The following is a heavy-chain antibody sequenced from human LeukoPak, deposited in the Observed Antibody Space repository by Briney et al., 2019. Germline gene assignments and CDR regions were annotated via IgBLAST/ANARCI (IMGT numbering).Heavy chain of an antibody. CDR3: ARAVISGYSYENWFDP. CDR2: MNPNSANT. J-gene: IGHJ5*02. V-gene: IGHV1-8*01. CDR1: GYTFTSHD. D-gene: IGHD5-18*01. Sequence: ASVKVSCKVSGYTFTSHDINWVRQATGQGLGWMGWMNPNSANTGYAQKFQGRVTMTRNTSISTAYMELSSLRSEDTAVYYCARAVISGYSYENWFDPWGQGTLVTVSS.